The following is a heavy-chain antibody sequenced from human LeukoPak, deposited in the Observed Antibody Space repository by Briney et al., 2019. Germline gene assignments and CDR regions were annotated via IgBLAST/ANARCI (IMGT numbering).Heavy chain of an antibody. CDR2: VHYCGDT. CDR1: CVSIKSLY. J-gene: IGHJ4*02. D-gene: IGHD5-18*01. CDR3: ARHRHGNNFGYDY. V-gene: IGHV4-59*08. Sequence: SETLSLTYTVSCVSIKSLYWVWIRQPPRKGLDWVGWVHYCGDTNSNPSLKSRATISVDTSKNQFSLNLNSVTAADTAVYYCARHRHGNNFGYDYWGQGTLVTVSS.